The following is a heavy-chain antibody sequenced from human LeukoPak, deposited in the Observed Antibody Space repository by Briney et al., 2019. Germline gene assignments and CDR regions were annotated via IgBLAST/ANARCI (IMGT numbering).Heavy chain of an antibody. D-gene: IGHD6-19*01. Sequence: GGSLRLSCAASGFTFSSYAMHWVRQAPGKGLEWVAVISYDGSNKYYADSVKGRFTISRDNSKNTLYLQMNSLRAEDTAVYYCARGQYSSGWQTEDYFDYWGQGTLVTVSS. CDR1: GFTFSSYA. CDR3: ARGQYSSGWQTEDYFDY. V-gene: IGHV3-30*04. CDR2: ISYDGSNK. J-gene: IGHJ4*02.